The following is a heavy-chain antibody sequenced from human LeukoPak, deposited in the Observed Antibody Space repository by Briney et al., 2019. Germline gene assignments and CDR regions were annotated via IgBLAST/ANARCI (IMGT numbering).Heavy chain of an antibody. CDR3: TTDLGVNSSGYPDAFDI. CDR1: GFTFSDYF. J-gene: IGHJ3*02. Sequence: GGSLRLSCAASGFTFSDYFMTWVRRAPGKGLEWVSAISGSGSHTYYADSVKGRFTISRDNSKNTLYLLMNSLKTEDTAVYYCTTDLGVNSSGYPDAFDIWGQGTMVTVSS. D-gene: IGHD3-22*01. V-gene: IGHV3-23*01. CDR2: ISGSGSHT.